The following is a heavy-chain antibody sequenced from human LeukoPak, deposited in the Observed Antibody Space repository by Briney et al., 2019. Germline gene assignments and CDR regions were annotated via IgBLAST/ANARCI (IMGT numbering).Heavy chain of an antibody. V-gene: IGHV3-74*01. CDR2: VNSDGSST. J-gene: IGHJ4*02. CDR1: GFTFSSYW. Sequence: GGSLRLSCAASGFTFSSYWMHWVRQAPGKGLVWVSRVNSDGSSTTYADSVKGRFTISRDNAKNTLYLQMNSLRAEDTAVYYCAKGCSGYDWSLVDYWGQGTLVTVSS. D-gene: IGHD5-12*01. CDR3: AKGCSGYDWSLVDY.